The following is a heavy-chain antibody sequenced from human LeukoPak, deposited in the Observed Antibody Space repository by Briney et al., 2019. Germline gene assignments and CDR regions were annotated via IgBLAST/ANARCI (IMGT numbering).Heavy chain of an antibody. CDR1: GFTYSSYA. Sequence: GGSLRLSCAASGFTYSSYAMSWVRQAPGKGLEWVSAISGSGGSTYYADSVKGRFTISRDNSKNTLYLQMNSLRAEDTAVYYCAKVRAVAGDFDYWGQGTLVTVSS. V-gene: IGHV3-23*01. D-gene: IGHD6-19*01. J-gene: IGHJ4*02. CDR3: AKVRAVAGDFDY. CDR2: ISGSGGST.